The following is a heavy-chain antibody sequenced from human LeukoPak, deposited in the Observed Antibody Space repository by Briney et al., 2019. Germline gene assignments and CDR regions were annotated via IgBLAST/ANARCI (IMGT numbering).Heavy chain of an antibody. D-gene: IGHD6-19*01. CDR3: ARGIAVAGDRYYFDY. J-gene: IGHJ4*02. Sequence: SETLSLTCAAYGGSFSGYYWSWIRQPPGKGLEWIGEINHSGSTNYNPSLKSRVTISVDTSKNQFSLKLSSVTAADTAVYYCARGIAVAGDRYYFDYWGQGTLVTVSS. V-gene: IGHV4-34*01. CDR1: GGSFSGYY. CDR2: INHSGST.